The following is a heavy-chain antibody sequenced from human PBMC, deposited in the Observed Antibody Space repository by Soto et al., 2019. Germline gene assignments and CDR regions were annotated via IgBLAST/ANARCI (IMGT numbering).Heavy chain of an antibody. J-gene: IGHJ3*02. CDR1: GFPFSTNG. CDR2: LSRGGGST. CDR3: ARDGQYRTDGFDI. D-gene: IGHD5-12*01. Sequence: EAQLLELGGASVQPGGFLRLSCAASGFPFSTNGMGWIRQAPGKGLEWISGLSRGGGSTYYVDSVKGRFTISRDNAKNTLDLIMKSLRVEDTALYYCARDGQYRTDGFDIWGQGTMVTVSS. V-gene: IGHV3-23*01.